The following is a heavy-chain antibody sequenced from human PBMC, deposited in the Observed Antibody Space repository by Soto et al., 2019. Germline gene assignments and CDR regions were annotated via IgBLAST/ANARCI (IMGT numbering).Heavy chain of an antibody. Sequence: QVQLQESGPGLGKPSETLSLTCTVSGGSVSSGIYNWSWIRQPPGKGLEWIGDIYYSGSTNYNPSLKSLVTISVDTSKDLCSLKLSSVTAADTAVYYCARTRGYSFNYFGYWGQGTLVTVSS. J-gene: IGHJ4*02. CDR2: IYYSGST. CDR1: GGSVSSGIYN. V-gene: IGHV4-61*01. D-gene: IGHD5-18*01. CDR3: ARTRGYSFNYFGY.